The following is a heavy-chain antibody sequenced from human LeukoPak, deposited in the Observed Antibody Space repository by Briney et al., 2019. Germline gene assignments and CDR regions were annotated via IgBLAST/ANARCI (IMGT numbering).Heavy chain of an antibody. J-gene: IGHJ4*02. V-gene: IGHV4-59*01. D-gene: IGHD3-10*01. CDR1: GASTGTSY. Sequence: SETLSLTCTVSGASTGTSYWSWTRQPPGKELEWIGYVLNSGSTNYNPSLRSRVTISVDTSKNEFSLKLTSLTAADTAVYYCARATAFYFIDNWGQGTLVTVSS. CDR2: VLNSGST. CDR3: ARATAFYFIDN.